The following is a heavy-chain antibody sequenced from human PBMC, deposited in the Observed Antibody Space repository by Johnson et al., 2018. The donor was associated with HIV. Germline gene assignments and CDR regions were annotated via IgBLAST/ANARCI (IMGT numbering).Heavy chain of an antibody. Sequence: VQLVESGGGLVQPGGSLRLSCAASGFTFSSYWMSWVRQAPGKGLDWVANIKQDGGEKYYVDSVKGRFTISRDNSKNSLYLQMNSLRAEDTALYYCARALGTAVGALDIWGPGTLVSVSS. CDR2: IKQDGGEK. V-gene: IGHV3-7*05. CDR3: ARALGTAVGALDI. CDR1: GFTFSSYW. D-gene: IGHD4-23*01. J-gene: IGHJ3*02.